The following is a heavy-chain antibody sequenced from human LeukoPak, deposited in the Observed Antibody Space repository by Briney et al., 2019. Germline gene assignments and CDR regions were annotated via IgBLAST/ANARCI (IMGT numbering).Heavy chain of an antibody. CDR3: ARVWGGSTFDY. CDR2: IKSDGSST. J-gene: IGHJ4*02. V-gene: IGHV3-74*01. D-gene: IGHD3-16*01. CDR1: GFTFSSYW. Sequence: WGSLRLSCAASGFTFSSYWMHWVRQAPRKGLVWVSRIKSDGSSTNYADSVKGRFTISRDNAKNTLYLQMNSLRAEDTAVYYCARVWGGSTFDYWGQGTLVTVSS.